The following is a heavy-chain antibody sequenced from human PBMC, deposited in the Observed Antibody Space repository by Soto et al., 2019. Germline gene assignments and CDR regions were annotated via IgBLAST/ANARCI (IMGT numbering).Heavy chain of an antibody. CDR1: GFTFSSYT. Sequence: GGSLRLSCVASGFTFSSYTMSWVRQAPGKGLEWVSSISSSGILIYYADSVKGRFTISRDNAKNSLYLQMKSLRAEDTAVYYCARDTVVVPAASSFYFDTWGQGPMIPVSS. D-gene: IGHD2-2*01. CDR3: ARDTVVVPAASSFYFDT. V-gene: IGHV3-21*01. J-gene: IGHJ4*02. CDR2: ISSSGILI.